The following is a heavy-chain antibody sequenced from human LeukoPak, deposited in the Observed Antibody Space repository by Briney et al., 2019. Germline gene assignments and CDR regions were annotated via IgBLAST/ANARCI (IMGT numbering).Heavy chain of an antibody. CDR2: TYYRSKWYN. Sequence: SQTLSLTCAISGDSVSSNSAAWNWIRQSPSRGLEWLGRTYYRSKWYNDYAVSVKSRITINPDTSKNQFPLQLNSVTPEDTAVYYCARDPTRYSYSTNNGFDYWGQGTLVTVSS. V-gene: IGHV6-1*01. CDR1: GDSVSSNSAA. J-gene: IGHJ4*02. CDR3: ARDPTRYSYSTNNGFDY. D-gene: IGHD5-18*01.